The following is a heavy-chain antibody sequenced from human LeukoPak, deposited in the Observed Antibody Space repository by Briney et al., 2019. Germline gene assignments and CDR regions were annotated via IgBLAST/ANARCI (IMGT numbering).Heavy chain of an antibody. V-gene: IGHV4-59*08. D-gene: IGHD5-24*01. CDR1: GGSISSYY. Sequence: SETLSLTCTVSGGSISSYYWSWIRQPPGKGLEWIGYIYYSGSTNYNPSLKSRVTISVDTSKNQFSLKLSSVTAADTAVYYCARSGWLQGVFDYWGQGTLVTVSS. J-gene: IGHJ4*02. CDR3: ARSGWLQGVFDY. CDR2: IYYSGST.